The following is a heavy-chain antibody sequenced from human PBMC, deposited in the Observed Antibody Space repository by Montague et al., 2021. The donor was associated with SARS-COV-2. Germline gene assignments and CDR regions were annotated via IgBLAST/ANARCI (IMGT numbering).Heavy chain of an antibody. Sequence: TLSLTCTVSGATITSGRYYWTWIRQHPGKGLESIGNIYYNGSTYYNPSLKSRLTMSVDMSKNQFSLKLRPVTAADTAMYFCARWAALIYYYGLDVWGRGTTVTVSS. CDR2: IYYNGST. J-gene: IGHJ6*02. CDR1: GATITSGRYY. V-gene: IGHV4-31*03. D-gene: IGHD3-10*01. CDR3: ARWAALIYYYGLDV.